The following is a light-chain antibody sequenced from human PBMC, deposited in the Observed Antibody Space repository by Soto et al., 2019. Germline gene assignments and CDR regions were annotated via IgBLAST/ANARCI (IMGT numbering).Light chain of an antibody. V-gene: IGKV2D-29*01. J-gene: IGKJ5*01. CDR3: MQSTHLPNT. CDR2: KVS. CDR1: QSLLNSDGETY. Sequence: DIVMTPTPLSLAVTPGQPASMSCKSSQSLLNSDGETYLHWYVQKAGQPPQLLIYKVSNRFSGVSERFSGSASGTDFRLTISRVEAEDFGVYYCMQSTHLPNTFGQGTRLETK.